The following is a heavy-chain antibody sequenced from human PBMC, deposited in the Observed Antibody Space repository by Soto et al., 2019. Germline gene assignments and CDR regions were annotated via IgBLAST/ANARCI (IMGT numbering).Heavy chain of an antibody. CDR1: GGTFSSFG. V-gene: IGHV1-69*13. D-gene: IGHD5-12*01. Sequence: AVKVSCKASGGTFSSFGISWVRQAPGQGLEWMGGIIPVFGRPNYAQRFRGRLTITADESTNTSYMELIDLTSEDTAVYYCAREASGYDFWGQGTQVTVYS. CDR3: AREASGYDF. CDR2: IIPVFGRP. J-gene: IGHJ1*01.